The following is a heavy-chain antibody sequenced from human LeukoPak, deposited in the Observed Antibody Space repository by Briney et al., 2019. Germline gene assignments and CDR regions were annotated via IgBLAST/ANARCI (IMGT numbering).Heavy chain of an antibody. V-gene: IGHV3-30*02. CDR3: AKGSTYYDSSGDDY. CDR1: GFTFSNYA. J-gene: IGHJ4*02. CDR2: IRYDGSNK. D-gene: IGHD3-22*01. Sequence: GGSLRLSCAAPGFTFSNYAMHWVRQAPGKGLEWVAFIRYDGSNKYYADSVKGRFTISRDNSKNTLYLQMNSLRAEDTAVYYCAKGSTYYDSSGDDYWGQGTLVTVSS.